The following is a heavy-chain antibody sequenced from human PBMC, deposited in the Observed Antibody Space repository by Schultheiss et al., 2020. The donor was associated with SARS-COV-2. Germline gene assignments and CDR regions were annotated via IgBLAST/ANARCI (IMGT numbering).Heavy chain of an antibody. CDR1: GYTFTGYY. J-gene: IGHJ5*02. V-gene: IGHV1-2*04. CDR3: ARGRADYYDSSGYYSNWFDP. Sequence: ASVKVSCKASGYTFTGYYMHWVRQAPGQGLEWMGWINPNSGGTNYAQKFQGWVTMTRDTSISTAYMELSRLRSDDTAVYYCARGRADYYDSSGYYSNWFDPWGQGTLVTVSS. CDR2: INPNSGGT. D-gene: IGHD3-22*01.